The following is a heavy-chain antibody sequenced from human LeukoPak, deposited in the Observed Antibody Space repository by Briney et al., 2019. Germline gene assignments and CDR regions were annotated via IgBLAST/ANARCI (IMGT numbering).Heavy chain of an antibody. V-gene: IGHV4-34*01. D-gene: IGHD3-22*01. J-gene: IGHJ4*02. CDR3: ARVGAYSRASDY. Sequence: SETLSLTRAVYGGSFSGYYWSWIRQPPGKGLEWIGEINHRGSTNYNPSPKSRVTISVDKSKNQFSLKLSSVTAADTAVYYCARVGAYSRASDYWGQGTLVTVSS. CDR2: INHRGST. CDR1: GGSFSGYY.